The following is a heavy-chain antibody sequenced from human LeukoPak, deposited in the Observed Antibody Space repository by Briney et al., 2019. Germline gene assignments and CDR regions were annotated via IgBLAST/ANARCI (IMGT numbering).Heavy chain of an antibody. J-gene: IGHJ4*02. CDR1: GGSISSYY. Sequence: SETLSLSCTVSGGSISSYYWSWIRQPPGKGLEWIGYIYYSGSTNYNPSLKSRVTISVDTSKNQFSLKLSSVTAADTAVYYCARGSEYYYDSSGLTFDYWGQGTLVTVSS. CDR2: IYYSGST. CDR3: ARGSEYYYDSSGLTFDY. V-gene: IGHV4-59*01. D-gene: IGHD3-22*01.